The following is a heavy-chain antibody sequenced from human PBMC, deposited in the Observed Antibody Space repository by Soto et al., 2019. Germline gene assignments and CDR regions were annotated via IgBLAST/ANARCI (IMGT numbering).Heavy chain of an antibody. CDR1: GFTFSNFS. D-gene: IGHD2-2*02. CDR2: ISSRSDI. V-gene: IGHV3-21*01. CDR3: AREYTASPLAYGLDV. Sequence: PVGSLRLSCVGSGFTFSNFSINWVRQAPGKGLEWVSSISSRSDIYYADSLKGRFTISRDNAKNSVSLQMNSLRAEDTAVYYCAREYTASPLAYGLDVWGQGTTVTVSS. J-gene: IGHJ6*02.